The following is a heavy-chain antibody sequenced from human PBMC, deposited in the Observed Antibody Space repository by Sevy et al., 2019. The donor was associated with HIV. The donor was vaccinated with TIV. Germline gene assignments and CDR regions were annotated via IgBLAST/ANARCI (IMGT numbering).Heavy chain of an antibody. V-gene: IGHV3-30*18. Sequence: GSLRLSCEASGFTFSSYGMHCVRQAPGKGLEWVAVISYDGSNKYYADSVKGRFTISRDNSKNTLYLQMNSLRAEDTAVYYCAKVDGPGELDAFDIWGQGTMVTVSS. J-gene: IGHJ3*02. D-gene: IGHD3-10*01. CDR3: AKVDGPGELDAFDI. CDR1: GFTFSSYG. CDR2: ISYDGSNK.